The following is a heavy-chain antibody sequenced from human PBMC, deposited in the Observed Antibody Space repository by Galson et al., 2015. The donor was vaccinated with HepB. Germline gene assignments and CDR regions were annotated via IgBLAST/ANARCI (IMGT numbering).Heavy chain of an antibody. CDR1: GFTFSSYS. CDR3: ARDGVVTATIFDY. Sequence: LRLSCAASGFTFSSYSMNWVRQAPGKGLEWVSYISSRSSIIYNADSVKGRFTISRDNAKNSLYLQMNSLRDEDTAVYYCARDGVVTATIFDYWGQGTLVTVSS. J-gene: IGHJ4*02. V-gene: IGHV3-48*02. CDR2: ISSRSSII. D-gene: IGHD2-21*02.